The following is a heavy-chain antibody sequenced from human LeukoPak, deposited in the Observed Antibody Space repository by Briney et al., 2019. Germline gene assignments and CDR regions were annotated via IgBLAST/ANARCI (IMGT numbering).Heavy chain of an antibody. D-gene: IGHD3-10*01. CDR2: IHYSGTT. CDR1: GGSISDNDYS. V-gene: IGHV4-39*01. J-gene: IGHJ4*02. Sequence: SETLSLTCNVSGGSISDNDYSWDWIRQPPWKGLEWMGCIHYSGTTYSNPSLKSRISISVDTSKSQFSLKLRSVTAADTAVYYCARRYYFVSGSYYPFDFWGQGTLVTVSS. CDR3: ARRYYFVSGSYYPFDF.